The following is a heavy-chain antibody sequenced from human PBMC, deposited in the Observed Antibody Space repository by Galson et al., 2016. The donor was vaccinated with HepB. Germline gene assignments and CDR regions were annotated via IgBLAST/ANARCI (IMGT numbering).Heavy chain of an antibody. J-gene: IGHJ4*02. Sequence: SLRLSCAASDFTFTNAYMHWVRQASGKGLEWLGRIRSKANSYATTYAASVKGRFTISRDDSKNTAYLQMNSLKTEDTAMYYCTRGFCSSTSCYANDYWGQGTLVTVSS. CDR2: IRSKANSYAT. CDR3: TRGFCSSTSCYANDY. CDR1: DFTFTNAY. D-gene: IGHD2-2*01. V-gene: IGHV3-73*01.